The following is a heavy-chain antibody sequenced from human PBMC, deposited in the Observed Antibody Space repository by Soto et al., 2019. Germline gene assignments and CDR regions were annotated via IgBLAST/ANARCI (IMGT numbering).Heavy chain of an antibody. D-gene: IGHD3-22*01. CDR3: AXEGSYYDSSGYTQDAFDI. J-gene: IGHJ3*02. CDR2: IYHSGST. Sequence: SETLSLTCAVSGGSISSGGYSWSWIRQPPGKGLEWIGYIYHSGSTYYNPSLKSRVTISVDRSKNQFSLRLSSVTAADTAVYYCAXEGSYYDSSGYTQDAFDIWGQGTMVTVSS. CDR1: GGSISSGGYS. V-gene: IGHV4-30-2*01.